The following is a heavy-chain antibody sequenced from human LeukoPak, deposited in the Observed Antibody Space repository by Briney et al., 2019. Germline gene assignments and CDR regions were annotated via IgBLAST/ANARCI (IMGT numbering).Heavy chain of an antibody. D-gene: IGHD6-13*01. V-gene: IGHV3-30-3*01. CDR2: ISYDGSNK. CDR1: GFTFSSYA. Sequence: GRSLRLSCAASGFTFSSYAMHWVRQAPGKGLEWVAVISYDGSNKYYADSVKGRVTISRDNSKNTLYLQMNSLRAEDTAVYYCARDRSSVYYFDYWGQGTLVTVSS. J-gene: IGHJ4*02. CDR3: ARDRSSVYYFDY.